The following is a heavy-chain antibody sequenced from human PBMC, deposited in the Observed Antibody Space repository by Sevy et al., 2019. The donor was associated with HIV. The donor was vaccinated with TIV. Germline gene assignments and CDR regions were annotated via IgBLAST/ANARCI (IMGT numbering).Heavy chain of an antibody. CDR3: ATDLDDHVAYQAGGCMDV. CDR2: IYSRGDT. D-gene: IGHD1-1*01. CDR1: GFTVNSNY. J-gene: IGHJ6*02. V-gene: IGHV3-53*01. Sequence: GGSLRLSCAASGFTVNSNYMSWVRQAPGKGLEWVSVIYSRGDTYYADSVKGGFIISRDNSKNTLYLQMNSLKTEDTAVYYCATDLDDHVAYQAGGCMDVWGQGTTVTVSS.